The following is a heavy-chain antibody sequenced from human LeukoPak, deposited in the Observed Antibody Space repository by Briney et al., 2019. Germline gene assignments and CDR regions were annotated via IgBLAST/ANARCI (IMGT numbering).Heavy chain of an antibody. Sequence: PSETLSLTCTVSGGSISSYYWNWIRQPPGKGLEWIGYIYYSGSTNYNPSLKSRVTISVDTSKNQFSLKLSSVTAADTAVYYCASMYQLPQSDRGSYMDVWGKGTTVTVSS. V-gene: IGHV4-59*01. CDR2: IYYSGST. CDR3: ASMYQLPQSDRGSYMDV. CDR1: GGSISSYY. J-gene: IGHJ6*03. D-gene: IGHD2-2*01.